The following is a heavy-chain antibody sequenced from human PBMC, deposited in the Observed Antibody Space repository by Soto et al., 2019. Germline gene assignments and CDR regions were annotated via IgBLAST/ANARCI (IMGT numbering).Heavy chain of an antibody. D-gene: IGHD2-21*02. CDR1: GGSSISGDYC. CDR2: IYYSGST. CDR3: ARESDIVVVTAIRSPHDAFDI. V-gene: IGHV4-30-4*01. J-gene: IGHJ3*02. Sequence: PLETLSLTSTVSGGSSISGDYCWSWIRKPPGKGLEWIGYIYYSGSTYYNPSLKSRVTISVDTSKNQFSLKLSSVTAADTAVYYCARESDIVVVTAIRSPHDAFDIWGQGTMVTVSS.